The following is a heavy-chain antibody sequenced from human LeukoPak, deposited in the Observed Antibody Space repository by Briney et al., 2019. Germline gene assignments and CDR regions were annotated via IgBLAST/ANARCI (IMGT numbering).Heavy chain of an antibody. CDR3: ARLRYQLLYRYYYYYYMDV. Sequence: SETLSLTCAVYGGSFSGYYWSWIRQPPGKGLEWIGEINHSGSTNYNPSLKSRVTISVDTSKNQFSLKLSSVTAADTAVYYCARLRYQLLYRYYYYYYMDVWGKGTTVTISS. CDR1: GGSFSGYY. CDR2: INHSGST. V-gene: IGHV4-34*01. D-gene: IGHD2-2*02. J-gene: IGHJ6*03.